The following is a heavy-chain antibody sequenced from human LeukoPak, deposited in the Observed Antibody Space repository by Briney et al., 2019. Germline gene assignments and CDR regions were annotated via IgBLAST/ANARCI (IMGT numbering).Heavy chain of an antibody. CDR1: GFTFSGYG. CDR3: ARDFSSGWVDY. V-gene: IGHV3-33*01. Sequence: QPGRSLRLSCAASGFTFSGYGMHWVRQAPGRGLDWVAVIWHDGSNKYYADSVKGRFTISRDNFKNTPYLQMNSLRTEDTAVYYCARDFSSGWVDYWGQGTLVTVSS. J-gene: IGHJ4*02. D-gene: IGHD6-19*01. CDR2: IWHDGSNK.